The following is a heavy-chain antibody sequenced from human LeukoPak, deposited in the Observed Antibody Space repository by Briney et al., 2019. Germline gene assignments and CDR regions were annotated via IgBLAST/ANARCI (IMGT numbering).Heavy chain of an antibody. CDR3: ARGRYDSSGPLDGMDV. J-gene: IGHJ6*02. Sequence: GSSVKVSCKASGGTFSSYAISWVRQAPGQGLEWMGGIIPIFGTANYAQKFQGRVTITADKSTSTAYMELSSLRSEVTAVYYCARGRYDSSGPLDGMDVWGQGTTVTVSS. D-gene: IGHD3-22*01. CDR2: IIPIFGTA. CDR1: GGTFSSYA. V-gene: IGHV1-69*06.